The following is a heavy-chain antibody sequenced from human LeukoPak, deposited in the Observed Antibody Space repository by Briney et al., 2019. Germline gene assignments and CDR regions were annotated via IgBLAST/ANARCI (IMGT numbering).Heavy chain of an antibody. CDR3: ARDGDYGGPYYFDY. CDR1: GGSVSSGSYY. J-gene: IGHJ4*02. V-gene: IGHV4-61*01. CDR2: IYYSGST. Sequence: SETLSLTSTVSGGSVSSGSYYWSWIRQPPGKGLEWIGYIYYSGSTNYNPSLKSRVTISVDTSKNQFSLKLSSVTAADTAVYYCARDGDYGGPYYFDYWGQGTLVTVSS. D-gene: IGHD4-17*01.